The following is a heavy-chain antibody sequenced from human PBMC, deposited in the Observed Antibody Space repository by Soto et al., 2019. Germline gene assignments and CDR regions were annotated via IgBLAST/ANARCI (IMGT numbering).Heavy chain of an antibody. V-gene: IGHV3-9*01. CDR2: ISWNSGSI. CDR1: GFTFDDYA. CDR3: AKDQYDYIWGSYRDNWFDP. Sequence: EVQLVESGGGLVQPGRSLRLSCAASGFTFDDYAMHWVRQAPGKGLEWVSGISWNSGSIGYADSVKGRFTIFRDNAKNSLYLQMNSLRAEDTALYYCAKDQYDYIWGSYRDNWFDPWGQGTLVTVSS. J-gene: IGHJ5*02. D-gene: IGHD3-16*02.